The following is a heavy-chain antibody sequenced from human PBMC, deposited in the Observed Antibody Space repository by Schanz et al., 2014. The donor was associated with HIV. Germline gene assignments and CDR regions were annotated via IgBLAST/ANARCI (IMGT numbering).Heavy chain of an antibody. D-gene: IGHD2-8*01. CDR1: GYTFINYD. CDR3: ARGARDCTNGVCGGYYFDY. Sequence: QVQLVQSGVEVKKPGASVKVSCKASGYTFINYDIHWVRQASGLGLEWMGWMNPSTGNSGYAQMFQVRVTMTRDTSISTAYMELSSLRSEDTAVYYCARGARDCTNGVCGGYYFDYWGQGTLVTVSS. CDR2: MNPSTGNS. J-gene: IGHJ4*02. V-gene: IGHV1-8*01.